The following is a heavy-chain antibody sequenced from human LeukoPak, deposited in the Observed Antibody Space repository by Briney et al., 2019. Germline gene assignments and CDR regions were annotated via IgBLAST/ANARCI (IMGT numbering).Heavy chain of an antibody. Sequence: PGGSLRLSCAASGFTLDDYAMHWVRQAPGKGLEWVSGITWNSGDIGYADSVKGRFTISRDNAKNSLYLQMNSLRAEDTALYYCAKDSPTDDAFDIWGQGTMVTVSS. CDR1: GFTLDDYA. D-gene: IGHD1-14*01. CDR2: ITWNSGDI. J-gene: IGHJ3*02. V-gene: IGHV3-9*01. CDR3: AKDSPTDDAFDI.